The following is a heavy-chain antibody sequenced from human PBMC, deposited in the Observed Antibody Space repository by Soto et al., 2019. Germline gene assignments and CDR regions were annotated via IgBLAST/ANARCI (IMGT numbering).Heavy chain of an antibody. Sequence: ASVKVSCKASGYTFTSYDMNWVRQATGQGLEWMGWMNPNSGNTGYAQKFQGGVTMTRNTSISTAYMELSSLRSEDTAVYYCARGRAAMSWGGHNWFDPWGQGTLVTVSS. V-gene: IGHV1-8*01. CDR3: ARGRAAMSWGGHNWFDP. D-gene: IGHD2-2*01. CDR1: GYTFTSYD. CDR2: MNPNSGNT. J-gene: IGHJ5*02.